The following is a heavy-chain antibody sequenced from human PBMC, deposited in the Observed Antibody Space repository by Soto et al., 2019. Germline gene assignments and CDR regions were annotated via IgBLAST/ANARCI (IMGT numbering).Heavy chain of an antibody. CDR2: ISSSSSTI. D-gene: IGHD3-16*01. J-gene: IGHJ6*02. V-gene: IGHV3-48*02. CDR1: GFTFSSYS. Sequence: EVQLVESGGGLVQPGGSLRLSCAASGFTFSSYSMNWVRQAPGKGLEWVSYISSSSSTIYYADSVKGRFTISRDTAKNSLYLQMNSLRDEDTAVYYCARDSPDYGDYGMDVWGQGTTVTVSS. CDR3: ARDSPDYGDYGMDV.